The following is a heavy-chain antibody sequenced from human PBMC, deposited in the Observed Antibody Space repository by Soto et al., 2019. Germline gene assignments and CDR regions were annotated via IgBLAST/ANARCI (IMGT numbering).Heavy chain of an antibody. CDR3: ARDLTGDPNY. CDR2: INPKSGDT. D-gene: IGHD7-27*01. Sequence: QVQLVQSGAEVKKPGASVNVSCEASGYTFTGSSIHWVRQAPGQGLEWMGYINPKSGDTIFAQKFQGRVTRTRDTSISTAYMELSRVASDDTAVYYCARDLTGDPNYWGQGTLVTVSS. V-gene: IGHV1-2*02. J-gene: IGHJ4*02. CDR1: GYTFTGSS.